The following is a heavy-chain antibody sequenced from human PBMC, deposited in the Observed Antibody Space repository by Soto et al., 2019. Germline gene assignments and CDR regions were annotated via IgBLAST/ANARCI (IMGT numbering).Heavy chain of an antibody. D-gene: IGHD2-21*01. J-gene: IGHJ6*02. CDR3: ARGDEHLDYYYYYGMDV. CDR1: GFTFSSYA. Sequence: PGGSLRLSCAASGFTFSSYAMHWVRQAPGKGLEWVAVIPYDGSNKYYADSVKGRFTISRDNSKNTLYLQMNSLRAEDTAVYYCARGDEHLDYYYYYGMDVWGQGTTVTVSS. CDR2: IPYDGSNK. V-gene: IGHV3-30-3*01.